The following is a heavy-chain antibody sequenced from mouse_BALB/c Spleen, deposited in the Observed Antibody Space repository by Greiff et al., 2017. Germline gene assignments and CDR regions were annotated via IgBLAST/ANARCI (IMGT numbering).Heavy chain of an antibody. CDR1: GYTFTSYW. D-gene: IGHD2-4*01. CDR2: INPSTGYT. CDR3: ARDNYDYDGDY. V-gene: IGHV1-7*01. J-gene: IGHJ2*01. Sequence: VHLVESGAELAKPGASVKMSCKASGYTFTSYWMHWVKQRPGQGLEWIGYINPSTGYTEYNQKFKDKATLTADKSSSTAYMQLSSLTSEDSAVYYCARDNYDYDGDYWGQGTTLTVSS.